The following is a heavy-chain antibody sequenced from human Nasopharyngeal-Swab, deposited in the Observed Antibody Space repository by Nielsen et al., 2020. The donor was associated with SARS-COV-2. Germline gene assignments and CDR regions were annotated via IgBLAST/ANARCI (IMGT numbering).Heavy chain of an antibody. CDR3: ARRPEMATIRAFDI. D-gene: IGHD5-24*01. CDR1: GYMFTSSW. J-gene: IGHJ3*02. CDR2: IYPGDSDT. Sequence: GESLQISCRASGYMFTSSWIGWVRQMPGKGLEWMGIIYPGDSDTRYSPSFQGQVTISADKSISTAYLQWSSLKASDTAMYYCARRPEMATIRAFDIWGQGTMVTVSS. V-gene: IGHV5-51*01.